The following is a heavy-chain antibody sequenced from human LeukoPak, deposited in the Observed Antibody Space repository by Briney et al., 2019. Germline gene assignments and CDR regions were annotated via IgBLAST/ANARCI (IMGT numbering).Heavy chain of an antibody. CDR3: AKDAKRGFDYSNSLEK. CDR2: IWNDGSSQ. CDR1: KFTFSHYG. D-gene: IGHD4-11*01. J-gene: IGHJ4*02. V-gene: IGHV3-33*06. Sequence: GRSLRLSCAASKFTFSHYGMHWVRQAPGKGLEWVAVIWNDGSSQYYADSVKGRFTVSRDNSQKTLYLQMNSLRPEDTAVYYCAKDAKRGFDYSNSLEKWGQGTLVTVSS.